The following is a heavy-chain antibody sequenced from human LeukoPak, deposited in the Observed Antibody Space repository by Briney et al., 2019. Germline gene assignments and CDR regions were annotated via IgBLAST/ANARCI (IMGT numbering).Heavy chain of an antibody. Sequence: SVKVSCKASGGTFSSYAISWVRQAPGQGLEWMGGIIPIFGTANYARKFQGRVTITADESTSTAYMELSSLRSEDTAVYYCARDEVMSVWGSYRYNAFDIWGQGTMVTVSS. D-gene: IGHD3-16*02. CDR3: ARDEVMSVWGSYRYNAFDI. CDR1: GGTFSSYA. J-gene: IGHJ3*02. V-gene: IGHV1-69*13. CDR2: IIPIFGTA.